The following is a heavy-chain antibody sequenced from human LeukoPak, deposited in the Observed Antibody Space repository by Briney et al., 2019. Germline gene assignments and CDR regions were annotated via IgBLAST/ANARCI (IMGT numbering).Heavy chain of an antibody. Sequence: ASVKVSCKASGYTFTSYDINWVRQATGQGPEWMGWMNPNSGNTGYAQKFQGRVTITRNTSISTAYMELSSLRSEDTAVYYCARGAAGNWNYFDYRGQGTLVTVSS. V-gene: IGHV1-8*03. D-gene: IGHD6-13*01. J-gene: IGHJ4*02. CDR3: ARGAAGNWNYFDY. CDR2: MNPNSGNT. CDR1: GYTFTSYD.